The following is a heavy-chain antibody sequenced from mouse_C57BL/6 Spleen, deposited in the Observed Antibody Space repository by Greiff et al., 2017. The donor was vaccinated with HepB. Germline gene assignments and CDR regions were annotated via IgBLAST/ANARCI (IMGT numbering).Heavy chain of an antibody. Sequence: VMLVESGPGLVQPSQSLSITCTVSGFSFTSYGVHWVRQSPGKGLEWLGVIWRGGSTDYNAAFMSRLSITKDNSKSQVFFKMNSLQADDTAIYYCAKNGGYSNSFDYWGQGTTLTVSS. CDR1: GFSFTSYG. D-gene: IGHD2-5*01. J-gene: IGHJ2*01. V-gene: IGHV2-5*01. CDR2: IWRGGST. CDR3: AKNGGYSNSFDY.